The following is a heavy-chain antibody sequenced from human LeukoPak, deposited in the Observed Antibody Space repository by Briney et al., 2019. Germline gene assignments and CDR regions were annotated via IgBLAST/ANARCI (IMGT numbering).Heavy chain of an antibody. Sequence: SETLSLTCAVSGGSFSGFCWHWIRQPPGKGPEWIGEINHSGGTTYNPSLKSRVTISVDTSKIQFSLNLTSVTAADTAVYYCARQDAGYSSSWYNRADAFDIWGQGTMVTVSS. CDR1: GGSFSGFC. D-gene: IGHD6-13*01. CDR3: ARQDAGYSSSWYNRADAFDI. J-gene: IGHJ3*02. CDR2: INHSGGT. V-gene: IGHV4-34*01.